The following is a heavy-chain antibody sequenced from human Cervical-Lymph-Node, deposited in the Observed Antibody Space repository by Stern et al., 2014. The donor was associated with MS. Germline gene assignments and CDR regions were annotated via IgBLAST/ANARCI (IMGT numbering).Heavy chain of an antibody. V-gene: IGHV1-2*02. D-gene: IGHD1-20*01. CDR1: GYNFLAYH. CDR3: ARGGFNYDYIDH. CDR2: IKPNSGGT. Sequence: VHLVESGAEVQKPGASVQVSCKASGYNFLAYHIHWVRQAPGQGLEWMGWIKPNSGGTKFSQKFQGRITMTRDTSISTVYMDLSRLTSGDTAVYYCARGGFNYDYIDHWGQGTLVTVSS. J-gene: IGHJ4*02.